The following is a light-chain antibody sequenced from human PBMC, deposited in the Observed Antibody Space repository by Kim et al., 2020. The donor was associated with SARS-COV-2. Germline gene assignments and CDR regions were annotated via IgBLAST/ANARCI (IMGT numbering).Light chain of an antibody. CDR1: NIGSKS. V-gene: IGLV3-21*04. CDR3: QVWDSSSDHPRV. CDR2: YDS. J-gene: IGLJ2*01. Sequence: SYELTQPPSVSVGPGKTARITCGGNNIGSKSVHWYQQKPGQAPVLVIYYDSDRPSGIPERFSGSNSGNTATLTISRVEAGDEADYYCQVWDSSSDHPRVFGGGTQLTVL.